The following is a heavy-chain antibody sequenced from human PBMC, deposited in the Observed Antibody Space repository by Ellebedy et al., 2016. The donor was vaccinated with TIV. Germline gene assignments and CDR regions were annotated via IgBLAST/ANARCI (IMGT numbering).Heavy chain of an antibody. J-gene: IGHJ3*02. D-gene: IGHD3-22*01. Sequence: SETLSLTXAVYGGSFSPYYWTWIRQPPGKGLEWIGSIYYSGSTYYNPSLKSRVTISVDTSKNQFSLKLSSVTAADTAVYYCASGVWYYYDSSGSKHHDAFDIWGQGTMVTVSS. V-gene: IGHV4-34*01. CDR3: ASGVWYYYDSSGSKHHDAFDI. CDR2: IYYSGST. CDR1: GGSFSPYY.